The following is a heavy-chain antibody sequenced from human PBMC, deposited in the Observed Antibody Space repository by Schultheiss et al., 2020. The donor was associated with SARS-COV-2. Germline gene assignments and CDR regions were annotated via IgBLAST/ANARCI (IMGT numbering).Heavy chain of an antibody. J-gene: IGHJ4*02. CDR3: ARDPGRVGATRGPFDY. V-gene: IGHV1-8*01. CDR1: GYTFTSYH. Sequence: ASVKVYCKASGYTFTSYHINWVRQATGQGLEWMGWMNPNSGNTGYAQKFQGRVTMTRNTSISTAYMELSSLRSEDTAVYYCARDPGRVGATRGPFDYWGQGTLVTVAS. CDR2: MNPNSGNT. D-gene: IGHD1-26*01.